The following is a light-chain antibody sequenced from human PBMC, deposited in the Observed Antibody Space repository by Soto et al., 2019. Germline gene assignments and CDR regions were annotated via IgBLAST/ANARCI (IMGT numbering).Light chain of an antibody. J-gene: IGKJ4*01. CDR1: QSVRSNY. V-gene: IGKV3-20*01. Sequence: EIVLKQSPGTLSLSPGEGATLSCRASQSVRSNYLAWYQQKPGQAPRFLIYDASSRATGIPDRFSGSGSGTDFTLTISRLEPEDFAVYYCQQYGSTPLTFGGGTKVDIK. CDR3: QQYGSTPLT. CDR2: DAS.